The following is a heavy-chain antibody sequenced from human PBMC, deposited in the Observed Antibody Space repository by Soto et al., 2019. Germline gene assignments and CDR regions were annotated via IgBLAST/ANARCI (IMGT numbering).Heavy chain of an antibody. D-gene: IGHD1-7*01. CDR3: AGTTSHQWYYMDV. CDR2: TYYRSRWDN. Sequence: QVQLQESGPGLLKPSQTLSLTCAISGDRVSSNSAAWNWTRLSPSRGLEWLARTYYRSRWDNDYAVSVRSRITVNPDTSKNQFSLQLTSVTPEDTAVYYCAGTTSHQWYYMDVWGKGTTVTVSS. V-gene: IGHV6-1*01. J-gene: IGHJ6*03. CDR1: GDRVSSNSAA.